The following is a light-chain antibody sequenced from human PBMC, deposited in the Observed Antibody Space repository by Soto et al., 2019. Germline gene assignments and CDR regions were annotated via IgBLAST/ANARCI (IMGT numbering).Light chain of an antibody. Sequence: DIPMTQSPSSLSASVGDRVTITCQASQDISNYLNWYQQKPGKAPKLLIYDASNLETGVPSRFSGSGSGTDFTFTISRLQPEDIATYYWQQYDNLPLFGQGTKVEIK. V-gene: IGKV1-33*01. CDR3: QQYDNLPL. CDR1: QDISNY. J-gene: IGKJ1*01. CDR2: DAS.